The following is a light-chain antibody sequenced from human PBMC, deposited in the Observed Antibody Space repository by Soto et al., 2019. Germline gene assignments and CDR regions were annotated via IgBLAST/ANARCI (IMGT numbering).Light chain of an antibody. CDR3: AAYAGSQNYV. J-gene: IGLJ1*01. V-gene: IGLV2-8*01. CDR2: EVS. Sequence: QSALTQPPSASGSLGQSVTISCTGTSADVGGYNFVSWYQQHPGKAPKLMIFEVSQRPSGAPDRFSGSKSGNTASLTVSELQAEDEADYSCAAYAGSQNYVVGTGTKVT. CDR1: SADVGGYNF.